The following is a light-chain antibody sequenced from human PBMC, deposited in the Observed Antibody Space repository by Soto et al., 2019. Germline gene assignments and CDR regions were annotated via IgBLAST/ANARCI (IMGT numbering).Light chain of an antibody. CDR2: DAS. CDR3: QQYNNWPWT. J-gene: IGKJ1*01. CDR1: QSVSSN. V-gene: IGKV3D-15*01. Sequence: EIVLTQSPGTLSLSPGERATLSCRASQSVSSNLAWYQQKPGQAPRLLIYDASNRATGIPARFSGSGSGTDFTLTISSLQSEDFAVYYCQQYNNWPWTFGQGTKVDI.